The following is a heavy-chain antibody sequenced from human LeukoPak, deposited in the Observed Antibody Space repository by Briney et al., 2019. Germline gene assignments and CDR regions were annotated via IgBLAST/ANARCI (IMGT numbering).Heavy chain of an antibody. CDR3: ARRVAVRPGYAFDI. CDR1: GGSISSYY. J-gene: IGHJ3*02. CDR2: IFYSGNT. V-gene: IGHV4-59*01. Sequence: SETLSLTCTVSGGSISSYYWSWVRQPPGKELEWIGYIFYSGNTNSNPSLKSRVTISLDTSKNQFSLKLNSVTAADTAVYYCARRVAVRPGYAFDIWGQGKMVTVSS. D-gene: IGHD2-15*01.